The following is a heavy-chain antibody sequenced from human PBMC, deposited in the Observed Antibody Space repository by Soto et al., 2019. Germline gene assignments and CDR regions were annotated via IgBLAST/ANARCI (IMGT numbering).Heavy chain of an antibody. Sequence: PSETLSLTCTVSGGSISSYYWSWIRQPPGKGLEWIGYIYYSGRTNYNPSLKSRVTISVDTSKNQFSLKLSSVTAADTAVYYCARLNSGDFFIQTKIYYIYFWGPGTLVNVSS. CDR1: GGSISSYY. V-gene: IGHV4-59*08. D-gene: IGHD2-21*02. J-gene: IGHJ4*01. CDR2: IYYSGRT. CDR3: ARLNSGDFFIQTKIYYIYF.